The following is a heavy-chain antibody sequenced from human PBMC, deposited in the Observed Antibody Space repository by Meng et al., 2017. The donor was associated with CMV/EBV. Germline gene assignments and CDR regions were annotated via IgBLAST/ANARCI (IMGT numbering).Heavy chain of an antibody. V-gene: IGHV4-61*01. Sequence: SETLSLTCTVSGGSISSSSYYWSWIRQPPGKGLEWIGYIYYSGSTNYNPSLKSRVTISVDTSKNQFSLKLSSVTAADTAVYYCARANEHYDFWSGYYRAFDIWGQGTMVTVSS. CDR3: ARANEHYDFWSGYYRAFDI. CDR2: IYYSGST. CDR1: GGSISSSSYY. D-gene: IGHD3-3*01. J-gene: IGHJ3*02.